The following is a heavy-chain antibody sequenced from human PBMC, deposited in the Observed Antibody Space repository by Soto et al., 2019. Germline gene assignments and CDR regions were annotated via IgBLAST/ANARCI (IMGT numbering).Heavy chain of an antibody. Sequence: QAQLVQSGAEMQKPGSSVKVSCKTSGGAFSNFAVSWVRQAPGQGLEWVGGITPILGTPSYAQKFQGRVTITADVSTTSAYMEITSLTSEDTALYYCVRGGSGSRGDYWGQGTLVTVSS. J-gene: IGHJ4*02. CDR2: ITPILGTP. CDR1: GGAFSNFA. CDR3: VRGGSGSRGDY. D-gene: IGHD3-10*01. V-gene: IGHV1-69*01.